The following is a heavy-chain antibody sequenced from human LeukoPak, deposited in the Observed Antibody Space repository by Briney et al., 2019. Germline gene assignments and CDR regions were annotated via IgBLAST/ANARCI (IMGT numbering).Heavy chain of an antibody. V-gene: IGHV3-15*07. CDR1: GLTLRNAW. CDR2: IRSNSDGGTI. Sequence: GGSFSLSFETSGLTLRNAWWNWARQPQGKGLEWVGRIRSNSDGGTIDYAAPVKGRFTLSRDDSKTTLYLQMNSLQTEDTAVYYCATDFYDSTWGQGTLVTVSS. D-gene: IGHD3-22*01. CDR3: ATDFYDST. J-gene: IGHJ5*02.